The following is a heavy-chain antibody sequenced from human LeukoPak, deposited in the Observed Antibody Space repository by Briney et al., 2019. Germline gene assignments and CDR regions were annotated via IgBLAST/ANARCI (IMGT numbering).Heavy chain of an antibody. CDR3: ARDQKQWLEIDY. CDR1: GYTFSGYY. V-gene: IGHV1-2*02. J-gene: IGHJ4*02. D-gene: IGHD6-19*01. CDR2: INPNSGGT. Sequence: ASVRVSCKGSGYTFSGYYMHWVRQAPGQGLEWMGWINPNSGGTNFAQKFQGRVTMTRDTSISTAYMELSRLTSDDTAVYYCARDQKQWLEIDYWGQGTLVTVSS.